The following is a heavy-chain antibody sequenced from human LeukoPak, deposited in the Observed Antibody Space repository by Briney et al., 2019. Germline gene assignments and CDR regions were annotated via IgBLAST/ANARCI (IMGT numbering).Heavy chain of an antibody. V-gene: IGHV3-33*01. CDR1: VFTFSSFG. CDR3: ARGGDAFDI. J-gene: IGHJ3*02. CDR2: IWYDGSEK. Sequence: GGSLRLSCAASVFTFSSFGMHWVRQVPGKGLEWVAVIWYDGSEKYYGDSVKGRFSISRDNSKNTLYLQMNSLRAEDTAVYYCARGGDAFDIWGQGTVVTVSS.